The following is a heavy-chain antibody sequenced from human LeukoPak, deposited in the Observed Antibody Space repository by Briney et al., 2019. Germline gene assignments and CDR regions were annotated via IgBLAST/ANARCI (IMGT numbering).Heavy chain of an antibody. J-gene: IGHJ4*02. CDR3: VRDSYYHPDY. CDR2: ISNEGSSK. Sequence: GGSLRLSCAAAGFTFNSYTMYWVHQAPGKGLEWVAVISNEGSSKYYADSVKGRFTISRDDSKFTLYLQMNSLRAEDTAVYYCVRDSYYHPDYWGQGTLVTVSS. V-gene: IGHV3-30*04. D-gene: IGHD3-10*01. CDR1: GFTFNSYT.